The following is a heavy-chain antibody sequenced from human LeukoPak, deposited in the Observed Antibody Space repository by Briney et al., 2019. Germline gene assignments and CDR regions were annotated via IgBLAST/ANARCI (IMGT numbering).Heavy chain of an antibody. J-gene: IGHJ4*02. CDR1: GYSFTHHN. CDR3: ARVLSAVTSTFDY. D-gene: IGHD4-17*01. CDR2: IKPNNGDT. V-gene: IGHV1-2*02. Sequence: GASVKVSCKASGYSFTHHNVHWVRQAPGQALEWMGWIKPNNGDTKFSQKFQDRVTLTSDTSIDTGYMEMSGLTSDDTAIYYCARVLSAVTSTFDYWGQGTLVTVSS.